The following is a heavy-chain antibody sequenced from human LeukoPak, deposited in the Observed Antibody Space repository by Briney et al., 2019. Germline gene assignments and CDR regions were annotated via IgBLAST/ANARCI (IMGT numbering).Heavy chain of an antibody. CDR1: GFSLNNYW. J-gene: IGHJ3*02. V-gene: IGHV3-7*03. D-gene: IGHD7-27*01. CDR2: IKSDGSDK. CDR3: ATDPPWGSDVFDM. Sequence: GGSLRLSCAASGFSLNNYWMMWVRQAPGEGLEWVANIKSDGSDKYYVDSVKGRFTISRDNARNSLFLQMSSLRADDTATYYCATDPPWGSDVFDMWGRGTMVTVSS.